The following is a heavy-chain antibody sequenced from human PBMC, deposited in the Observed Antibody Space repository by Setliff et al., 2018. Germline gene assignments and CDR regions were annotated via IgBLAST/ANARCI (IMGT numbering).Heavy chain of an antibody. CDR2: IYSSGST. D-gene: IGHD3-22*01. V-gene: IGHV4-30-4*08. CDR1: GGSISSGDYY. CDR3: ARESRYYYDNLGTLDY. Sequence: PSETLSLTCTVSGGSISSGDYYWSWIRQPPGKGLEWIGYIYSSGSTYYNPSLKSRVSISVDTSKNQFSLKLSSVPAADTAVYYCARESRYYYDNLGTLDYWGQGTLVTVSS. J-gene: IGHJ4*02.